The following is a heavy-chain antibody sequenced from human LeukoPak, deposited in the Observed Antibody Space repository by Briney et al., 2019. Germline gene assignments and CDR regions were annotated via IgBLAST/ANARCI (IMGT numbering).Heavy chain of an antibody. CDR1: GYSINNYW. CDR2: IYPADPDI. J-gene: IGHJ5*02. V-gene: IGHV5-51*01. Sequence: GESLKISCKGSGYSINNYWIAWVRQMPGKGLEWMGIIYPADPDIRYSPSFQGQVTISADKSISTAYLQWYSLKASDTAMYYCARQEYCSGASCYTWFDPWGQGTLVTVSS. D-gene: IGHD2-15*01. CDR3: ARQEYCSGASCYTWFDP.